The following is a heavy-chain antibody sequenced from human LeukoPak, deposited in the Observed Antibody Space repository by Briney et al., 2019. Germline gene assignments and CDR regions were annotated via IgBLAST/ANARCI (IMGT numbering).Heavy chain of an antibody. CDR1: GFTFSSYA. CDR2: ISGSGGST. J-gene: IGHJ4*02. V-gene: IGHV3-23*01. Sequence: PGGSLRLSCAASGFTFSSYAMSWVRQAPGKGLEWVSAISGSGGSTYYADSVKGRFTISRDNSKNTLYLQMNSLRAEDTAVYYCAKSAGYNWSTADKFDYWGQGTLVTVSS. CDR3: AKSAGYNWSTADKFDY. D-gene: IGHD1-20*01.